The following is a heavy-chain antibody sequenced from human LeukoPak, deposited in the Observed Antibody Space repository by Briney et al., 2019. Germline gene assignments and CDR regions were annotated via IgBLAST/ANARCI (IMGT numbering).Heavy chain of an antibody. CDR3: ARAAYSGSYHSDY. Sequence: SQTLSLTCTVSGGSISSGGYYWSWIRQHPGKGLEWIGYIYYSGSTYYNPSLKSRVTISVDTSKNQFSLKLSSVTAADTAVYYCARAAYSGSYHSDYWGQGTLVTVSS. D-gene: IGHD1-26*01. J-gene: IGHJ4*02. CDR2: IYYSGST. CDR1: GGSISSGGYY. V-gene: IGHV4-31*03.